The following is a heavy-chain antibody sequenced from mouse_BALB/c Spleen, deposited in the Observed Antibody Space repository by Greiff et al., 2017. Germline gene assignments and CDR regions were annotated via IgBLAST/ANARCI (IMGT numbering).Heavy chain of an antibody. CDR3: TRFHYYGYAMDY. CDR1: GYTFTSYY. Sequence: VQRVESGAELVKPGASVKLSCKASGYTFTSYYMYWVKQRPGQGLEWIGEINPSNGGTNFNEKFKSKATLTVDKSSSTAYMQLSSLTSEDSAVYYCTRFHYYGYAMDYWGQGTSVTVSS. V-gene: IGHV1S81*02. J-gene: IGHJ4*01. D-gene: IGHD1-2*01. CDR2: INPSNGGT.